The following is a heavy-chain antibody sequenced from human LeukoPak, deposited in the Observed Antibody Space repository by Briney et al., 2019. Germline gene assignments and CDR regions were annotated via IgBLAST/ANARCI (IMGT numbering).Heavy chain of an antibody. CDR1: GFTFSSYA. V-gene: IGHV3-30-3*01. D-gene: IGHD2-2*01. CDR3: AREMYQLLYYGMDV. Sequence: GGSLRLSCAASGFTFSSYAMHWVRQAPGKGLEWVAVISYDGSNKYYADSVKGRFTISRDNSKNMLYLQMNSLRAEDTAVYYCAREMYQLLYYGMDVWGQGTTVTVSS. CDR2: ISYDGSNK. J-gene: IGHJ6*02.